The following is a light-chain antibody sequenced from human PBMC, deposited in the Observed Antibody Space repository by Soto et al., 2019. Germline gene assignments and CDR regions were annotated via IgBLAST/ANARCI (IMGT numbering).Light chain of an antibody. CDR1: QSVSNNY. CDR2: GPS. J-gene: IGKJ1*01. Sequence: EIVLTQSPGTLSLSPGERATLSCRASQSVSNNYLAWYQQKPGQAPRLLIYGPSNRATGIPDRFSGSGSATDFTLPISTLEPADFAVYYCQQYGSPGTLGQGTKVDI. V-gene: IGKV3-20*01. CDR3: QQYGSPGT.